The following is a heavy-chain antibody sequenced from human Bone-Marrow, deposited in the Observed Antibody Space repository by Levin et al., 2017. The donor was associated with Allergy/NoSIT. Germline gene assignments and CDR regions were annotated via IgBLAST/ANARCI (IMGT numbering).Heavy chain of an antibody. CDR2: IKQDGSEK. Sequence: QSGESLKISCAASGFTFSSYWMSWVRQAPGKGLEWVANIKQDGSEKYYVDSVKGRFTISRDNAKNSLYLQMNSLRAEDTAVYYCARDQGSYYTDGLLKRDQIYGMDVWGQGTTVTVSS. CDR3: ARDQGSYYTDGLLKRDQIYGMDV. J-gene: IGHJ6*02. D-gene: IGHD1-26*01. CDR1: GFTFSSYW. V-gene: IGHV3-7*01.